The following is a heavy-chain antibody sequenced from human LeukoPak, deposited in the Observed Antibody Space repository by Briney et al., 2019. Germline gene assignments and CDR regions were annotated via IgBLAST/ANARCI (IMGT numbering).Heavy chain of an antibody. V-gene: IGHV3-23*01. Sequence: GGSLRLSCAASGFTFSNFAMSWVRQAPGEGLEWGSAIIGVGATTYYVDSLKGRFTISRDNSKSTLYLQMKSLRAEDTALYYCAKDLDGTAAGNPYFDYWGQGTLVTVSS. D-gene: IGHD6-13*01. CDR2: IIGVGATT. CDR3: AKDLDGTAAGNPYFDY. J-gene: IGHJ4*02. CDR1: GFTFSNFA.